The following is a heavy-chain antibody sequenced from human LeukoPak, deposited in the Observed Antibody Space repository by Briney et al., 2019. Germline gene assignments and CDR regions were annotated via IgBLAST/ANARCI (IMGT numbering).Heavy chain of an antibody. CDR3: ARAGGPLFDGNYYYGMDV. V-gene: IGHV1-69*06. CDR2: IIPIFGTA. J-gene: IGHJ6*04. Sequence: ASVKVSCKASGGTFSSYAISWVRQAPGQGLEWMGGIIPIFGTANYAQKFQGRVTITADKCTSTAYMELSSLRSEDTAVYYCARAGGPLFDGNYYYGMDVWGKGTTVTVSS. D-gene: IGHD2-8*02. CDR1: GGTFSSYA.